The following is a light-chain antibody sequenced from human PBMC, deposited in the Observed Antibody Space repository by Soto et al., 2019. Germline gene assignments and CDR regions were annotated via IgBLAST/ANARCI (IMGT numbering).Light chain of an antibody. CDR3: AQDAQFPLT. Sequence: VMTQTPVSSSVALGQSASISCKSSQSLVHSDGNTSLNWLHQRPGQPPRLLIYKISKRLSGVPDRFSGSGAGTFFTLRISRLEPEYVGIYYCAQDAQFPLTFGGGTKV. CDR1: QSLVHSDGNTS. J-gene: IGKJ4*01. V-gene: IGKV2-24*01. CDR2: KIS.